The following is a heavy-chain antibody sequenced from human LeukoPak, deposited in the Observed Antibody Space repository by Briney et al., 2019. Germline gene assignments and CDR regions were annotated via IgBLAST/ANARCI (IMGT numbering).Heavy chain of an antibody. CDR1: GFTFSSYS. J-gene: IGHJ4*02. CDR3: ARDPDWGWIDY. D-gene: IGHD7-27*01. V-gene: IGHV3-48*04. CDR2: ISSSSSTI. Sequence: GGSLRLSCAASGFTFSSYSMNWVRQAPGKGLEWVSYISSSSSTIYYADSVKRRFTISRDNAKNSLYLQMNSLRAEDTAVYYCARDPDWGWIDYWGQGTLVTVSS.